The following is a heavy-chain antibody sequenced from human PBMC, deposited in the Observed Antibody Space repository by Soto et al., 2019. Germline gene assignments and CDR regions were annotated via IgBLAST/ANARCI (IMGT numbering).Heavy chain of an antibody. CDR1: GFTFSSYG. Sequence: QVQLVESGGGVVQPGRSLRLSCAASGFTFSSYGMHWVRQAPGKGLEWVAVISYDGSNKYYADSVKGRFTISRDNSKNTLYLQMNSLRAEDTAVYYCAKAGCSGGSCFDYWGQGTLVTVSS. D-gene: IGHD2-15*01. CDR2: ISYDGSNK. J-gene: IGHJ4*02. CDR3: AKAGCSGGSCFDY. V-gene: IGHV3-30*18.